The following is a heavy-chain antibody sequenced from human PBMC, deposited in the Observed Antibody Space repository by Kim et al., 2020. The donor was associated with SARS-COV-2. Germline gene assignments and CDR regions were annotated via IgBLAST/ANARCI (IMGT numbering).Heavy chain of an antibody. Sequence: GGSLRLSCAASGFTFSSYAMHWVRQAPGKGLEWVAVISYDGSNKYYADSVKGRFTISRDNSKNTLYLQMNSLRAEDTAVYYCARAVGVGATEDPGWDCM. CDR3: ARAVGVGATEDPGWDCM. V-gene: IGHV3-30-3*01. CDR2: ISYDGSNK. CDR1: GFTFSSYA. J-gene: IGHJ6*01. D-gene: IGHD1-26*01.